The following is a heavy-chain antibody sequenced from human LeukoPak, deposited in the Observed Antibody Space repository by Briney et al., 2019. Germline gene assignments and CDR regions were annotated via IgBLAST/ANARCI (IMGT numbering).Heavy chain of an antibody. D-gene: IGHD3-3*01. CDR3: ARGGDFWSGYRTPWFDP. Sequence: PGGSLRLSCAASGFTFSSYAMPWVRQAPGKGLEYVSAISSNGGSTYYANSVKGRFTISRDNSKNTLYLQMGSLRAEDMAGYYCARGGDFWSGYRTPWFDPWGQGTLVTVSS. CDR1: GFTFSSYA. J-gene: IGHJ5*02. V-gene: IGHV3-64*01. CDR2: ISSNGGST.